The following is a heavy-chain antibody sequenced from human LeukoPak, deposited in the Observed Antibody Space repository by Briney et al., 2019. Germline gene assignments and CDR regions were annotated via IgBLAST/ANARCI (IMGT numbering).Heavy chain of an antibody. CDR2: ISSSGSTI. V-gene: IGHV3-11*01. D-gene: IGHD3-3*01. Sequence: GGSLRLSCAASGFTFSDYYMSWIRQAPGKGLEWVSYISSSGSTIYYADSVKGRFTISRDNAKNSLYPQMNSLRAEDTAVYYYARGGRFLEWSGGPVYYYYGMDVWGQGTTVTVSS. CDR3: ARGGRFLEWSGGPVYYYYGMDV. J-gene: IGHJ6*02. CDR1: GFTFSDYY.